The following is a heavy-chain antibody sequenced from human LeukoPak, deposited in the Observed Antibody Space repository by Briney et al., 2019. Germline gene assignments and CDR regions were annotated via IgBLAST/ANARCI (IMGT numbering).Heavy chain of an antibody. CDR3: ARAIYLNWFDP. Sequence: ASVTVSCKASGYTFTSYDINWVRQAPGQGLEWMGWMNPNSGNTGYAQKFQGRVTITRNTSISTAYMELSSLRSEDTAVYYCARAIYLNWFDPWGQGTLVTVSS. CDR1: GYTFTSYD. D-gene: IGHD2-2*02. V-gene: IGHV1-8*03. J-gene: IGHJ5*02. CDR2: MNPNSGNT.